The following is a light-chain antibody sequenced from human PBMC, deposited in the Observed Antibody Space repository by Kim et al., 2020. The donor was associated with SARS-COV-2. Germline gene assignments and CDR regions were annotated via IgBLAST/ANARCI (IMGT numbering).Light chain of an antibody. CDR3: QQYNTWPL. CDR1: QSVASN. Sequence: SVSPGDRATPSCRASQSVASNLAWYQHKPGQAPRLLIFAASTRATGVPARFSGTGSGTEFTLTISSLQPEDFAIYYCQQYNTWPLFGPGTKVDIK. J-gene: IGKJ3*01. V-gene: IGKV3-15*01. CDR2: AAS.